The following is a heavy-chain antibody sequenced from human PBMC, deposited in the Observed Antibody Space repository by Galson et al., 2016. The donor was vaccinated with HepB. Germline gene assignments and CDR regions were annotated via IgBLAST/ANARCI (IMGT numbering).Heavy chain of an antibody. CDR3: ARPRVTSYYYYGMDV. CDR1: GFSLSNYG. CDR2: VSDDGTNK. D-gene: IGHD2-21*02. Sequence: SLRLSCAASGFSLSNYGMHWVRQAPGKGLEWVAVVSDDGTNKYYADSVKGRFTISKDNSKNTLYLQINSLRGEDTALYYCARPRVTSYYYYGMDVWGQGNTVSVSS. J-gene: IGHJ6*02. V-gene: IGHV3-30*03.